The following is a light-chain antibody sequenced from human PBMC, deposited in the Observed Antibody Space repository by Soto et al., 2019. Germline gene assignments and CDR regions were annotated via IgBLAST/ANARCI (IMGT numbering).Light chain of an antibody. CDR3: SSYTSSSTFYV. J-gene: IGLJ1*01. V-gene: IGLV2-14*03. Sequence: QSALTQPASVSGSPGQSITISCTGTSSDVGGYNFVSWYQQHPGKAPKLMIYDVSNRPSGVSNRFSCSKSGNPASLTISGLQAEDEADYYCSSYTSSSTFYVFGTGTKLTVL. CDR1: SSDVGGYNF. CDR2: DVS.